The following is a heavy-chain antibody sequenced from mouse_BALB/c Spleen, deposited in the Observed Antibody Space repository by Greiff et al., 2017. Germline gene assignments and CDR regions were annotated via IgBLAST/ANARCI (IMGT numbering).Heavy chain of an antibody. CDR2: IRLKSNTYAT. Sequence: EVKVEESGGGLVQPGGSMKLSCVASGFTFSNYWMNWVRQSPEKGLEWVAEIRLKSNTYATHYAESVKGRFTISRDDSKSSVYLQMNNLRAEDTGIYYCTRQNYRYAMDYWGQGTSVTVSS. J-gene: IGHJ4*01. V-gene: IGHV6-6*02. CDR3: TRQNYRYAMDY. CDR1: GFTFSNYW. D-gene: IGHD2-14*01.